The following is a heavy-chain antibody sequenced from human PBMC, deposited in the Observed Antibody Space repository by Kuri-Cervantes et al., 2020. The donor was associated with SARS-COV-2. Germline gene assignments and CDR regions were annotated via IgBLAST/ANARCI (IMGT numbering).Heavy chain of an antibody. CDR3: ARDDPYYGGNSWFDP. CDR1: GFTFSSYA. J-gene: IGHJ5*02. V-gene: IGHV3-30-3*01. Sequence: LKISCAASGFTFSSYAMHWVRQAPGKGLEWVAVISYDGSNKYYADSVKGRFTISRDNSKNTLYLQMNSLRAEDTAIYYCARDDPYYGGNSWFDPWGQGTLVTVSS. D-gene: IGHD4-23*01. CDR2: ISYDGSNK.